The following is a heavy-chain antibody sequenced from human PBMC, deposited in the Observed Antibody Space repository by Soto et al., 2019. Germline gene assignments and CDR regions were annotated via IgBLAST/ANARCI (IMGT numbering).Heavy chain of an antibody. D-gene: IGHD3-10*01. J-gene: IGHJ4*02. V-gene: IGHV3-66*01. Sequence: GGSLRLSCAASGFTVSSNYMSWVRQAPGKGLEWVSVIYSGGSTYYADSVKGRFTISRDNSKNTLYLQMNSLRAEDTAVYYCARVYYGSGSYHFDYWGQGTLVTVSS. CDR1: GFTVSSNY. CDR2: IYSGGST. CDR3: ARVYYGSGSYHFDY.